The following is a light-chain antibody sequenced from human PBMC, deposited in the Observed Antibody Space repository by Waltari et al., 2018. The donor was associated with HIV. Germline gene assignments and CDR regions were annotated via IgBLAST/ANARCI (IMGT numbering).Light chain of an antibody. CDR3: GTWDSSLSVWL. V-gene: IGLV1-51*01. Sequence: QYVLTQPPPVSAAPGQKVTIFCSGSSSNIGINYVSWYRQLPGPAPKRLIYDNDKRPSGIPDRFSGSKSGTSATLGITGLQTGDEADYYCGTWDSSLSVWLFGGGTKLTVL. J-gene: IGLJ3*02. CDR2: DND. CDR1: SSNIGINY.